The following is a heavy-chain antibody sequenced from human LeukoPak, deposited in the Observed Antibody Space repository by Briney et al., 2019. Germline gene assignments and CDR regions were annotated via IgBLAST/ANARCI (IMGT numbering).Heavy chain of an antibody. J-gene: IGHJ4*02. D-gene: IGHD6-13*01. CDR2: INPNSGGT. CDR3: ARALKGIAAAKLGLAY. V-gene: IGHV1-2*06. Sequence: ASMKVSCKASGYTFTGYYMHWVRQAPGQGLEWMGRINPNSGGTNYAQKFQGRVTMTRDTSISTAYMELSRLRSDDTAVYYCARALKGIAAAKLGLAYWGQGTLVTVSS. CDR1: GYTFTGYY.